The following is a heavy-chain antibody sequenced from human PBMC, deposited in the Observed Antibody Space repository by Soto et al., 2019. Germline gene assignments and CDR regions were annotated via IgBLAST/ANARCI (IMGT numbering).Heavy chain of an antibody. Sequence: ASVKVSCKASGYTFSTYYMHWVRQAPGQGYEWMGIINPSGGSTTYAQKFQGRVTITRDTSASTAYMELSSLRSEDTAVYYCARPGPGNSKSLDIWGQGTMVTVSS. CDR3: ARPGPGNSKSLDI. D-gene: IGHD2-21*01. CDR2: INPSGGST. CDR1: GYTFSTYY. V-gene: IGHV1-46*01. J-gene: IGHJ3*02.